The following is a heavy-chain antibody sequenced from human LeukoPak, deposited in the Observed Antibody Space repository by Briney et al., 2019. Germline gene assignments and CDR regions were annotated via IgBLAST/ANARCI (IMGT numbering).Heavy chain of an antibody. D-gene: IGHD6-19*01. CDR3: ARSSHLHSSGWYAGAFDI. Sequence: SETLSLTCAVYGGSFSGYYWSWIRQPPGKGLEWIGEINHSGSTNYNPSLKSRVTMSVDTSKNQFSLKLSSVTAADTAVYYCARSSHLHSSGWYAGAFDIWGQGTMVTVSS. CDR2: INHSGST. CDR1: GGSFSGYY. J-gene: IGHJ3*02. V-gene: IGHV4-34*01.